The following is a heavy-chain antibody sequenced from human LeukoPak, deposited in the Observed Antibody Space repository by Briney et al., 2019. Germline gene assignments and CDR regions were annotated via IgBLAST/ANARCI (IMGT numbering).Heavy chain of an antibody. V-gene: IGHV4-39*01. D-gene: IGHD3-16*02. J-gene: IGHJ4*02. Sequence: SETLSLTRTVSGGSISSSSYYWGWIRQPPGKGLEWIGSIYYSGSTYYNPSLKSRVTISVDTSKNQFSLKLSSVTAADTAVYYCARHLLTFTDYDYVWGSYRYNNVQFDYWGQGTLVTVSS. CDR3: ARHLLTFTDYDYVWGSYRYNNVQFDY. CDR1: GGSISSSSYY. CDR2: IYYSGST.